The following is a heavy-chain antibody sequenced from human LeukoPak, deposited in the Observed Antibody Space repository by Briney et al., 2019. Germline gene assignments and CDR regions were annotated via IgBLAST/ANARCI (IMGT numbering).Heavy chain of an antibody. CDR1: GGSISSGGYF. D-gene: IGHD3-10*01. J-gene: IGHJ6*03. CDR2: IYYSGST. CDR3: ARSGAVSYYYYYMDV. Sequence: SQTLSLTCTASGGSISSGGYFWGWIRQHPVKGLEWIGYIYYSGSTYYNPSLKSRVTITVDTSKNQFSLKLSSVTAADTAVYYCARSGAVSYYYYYMDVWGKGTTVTVSS. V-gene: IGHV4-31*03.